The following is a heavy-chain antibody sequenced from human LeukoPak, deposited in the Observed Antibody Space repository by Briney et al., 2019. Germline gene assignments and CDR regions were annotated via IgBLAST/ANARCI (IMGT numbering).Heavy chain of an antibody. CDR1: GGTFSSYA. CDR2: IIPIFGTA. D-gene: IGHD4-17*01. Sequence: SVKVSXKASGGTFSSYAISWVRQAPGQGLEWMGRIIPIFGTAKYAQKFQGRVTITTDESTSTAYMELSSLRSEDTAVYYCARGNGDYSFDYWGQGTLVTVSS. V-gene: IGHV1-69*05. J-gene: IGHJ4*02. CDR3: ARGNGDYSFDY.